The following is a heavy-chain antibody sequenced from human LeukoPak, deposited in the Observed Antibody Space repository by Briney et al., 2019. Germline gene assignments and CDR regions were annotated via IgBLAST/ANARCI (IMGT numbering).Heavy chain of an antibody. CDR1: GYTFTSYY. Sequence: ASVKVSCKASGYTFTSYYVQWERQAPGQWLEWMGIINPSGGSTSYAQKFQGRVTMTRDTSTSTVYMELSSLRSEDTAIYYCARENPSGYYNRPIDYWGQGTLVTVSS. V-gene: IGHV1-46*01. CDR3: ARENPSGYYNRPIDY. D-gene: IGHD3-22*01. CDR2: INPSGGST. J-gene: IGHJ4*02.